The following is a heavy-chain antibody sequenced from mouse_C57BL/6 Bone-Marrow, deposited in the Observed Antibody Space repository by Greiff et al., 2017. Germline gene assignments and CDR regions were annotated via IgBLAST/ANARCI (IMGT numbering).Heavy chain of an antibody. V-gene: IGHV1-64*01. Sequence: QVQLKQPGAELVKPGASVKLSCKASGYTFTSYWMHWVKQRPGQGLEWIGMIHPNSGSTNYNEKFKSKATLTVDKSSSTAYMQLSSLTSEDSAVYYCARLGRLYYGSTYYAMDYWGQGTSVTVSS. D-gene: IGHD1-1*01. CDR2: IHPNSGST. CDR1: GYTFTSYW. J-gene: IGHJ4*01. CDR3: ARLGRLYYGSTYYAMDY.